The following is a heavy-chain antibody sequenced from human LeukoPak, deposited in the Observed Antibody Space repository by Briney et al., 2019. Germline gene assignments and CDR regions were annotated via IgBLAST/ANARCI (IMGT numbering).Heavy chain of an antibody. V-gene: IGHV4-4*07. CDR3: ARDRTAVAGTRWFDP. D-gene: IGHD6-19*01. CDR1: GGSISSYY. CDR2: IYTSGST. Sequence: SETLSLTCTVSGGSISSYYWSWIRQPAGKGLEWIGRIYTSGSTNYNPSLKSRVTMSVDTSKNQFSLKLSSVTAADTAVYYCARDRTAVAGTRWFDPWGQGTLVTVSS. J-gene: IGHJ5*02.